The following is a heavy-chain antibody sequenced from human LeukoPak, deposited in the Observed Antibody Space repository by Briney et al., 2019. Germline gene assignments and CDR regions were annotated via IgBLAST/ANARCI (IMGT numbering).Heavy chain of an antibody. CDR2: IYYSGST. V-gene: IGHV4-39*01. CDR1: GGSISSSSYY. D-gene: IGHD3-3*01. J-gene: IGHJ4*02. Sequence: PSETLSPTCTVSGGSISSSSYYWGWIRQPPGKGLEWIGTIYYSGSTYYNPSLKSRVTISVDTSKNQFSLKLSSVTAADTAVYYCASRDYDFWSGYYSHDCWGQGTLVTVSS. CDR3: ASRDYDFWSGYYSHDC.